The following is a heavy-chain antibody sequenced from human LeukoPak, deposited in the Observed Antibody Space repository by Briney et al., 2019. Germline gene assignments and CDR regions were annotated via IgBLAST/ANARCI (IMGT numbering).Heavy chain of an antibody. CDR2: IVVGSGNT. CDR3: ARRGRRDGYNLAFDI. D-gene: IGHD5-24*01. J-gene: IGHJ3*02. CDR1: GFTFTSSA. V-gene: IGHV1-58*02. Sequence: SVKVSCKASGFTFTSSAMQWVRQARGQRLEWIGWIVVGSGNTNYAQKLQGRVTMTTDTSTSTAYMELRSLRSDDTAVYYCARRGRRDGYNLAFDIWGQGTMVTVSS.